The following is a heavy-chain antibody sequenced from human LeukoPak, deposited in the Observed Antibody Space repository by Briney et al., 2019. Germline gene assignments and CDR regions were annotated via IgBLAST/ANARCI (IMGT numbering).Heavy chain of an antibody. D-gene: IGHD1-14*01. CDR2: IKQDGSEK. J-gene: IGHJ5*02. V-gene: IGHV3-7*01. CDR3: DPEGYDP. CDR1: GFTFSSYW. Sequence: PGGSLRLSCAASGFTFSSYWMSWVRQAPGKGLEWVANIKQDGSEKYYVDSVKGRFTISRDNSKNMLYLQMNSLRPEDTAVYYCDPEGYDPWGQGTLVTVSS.